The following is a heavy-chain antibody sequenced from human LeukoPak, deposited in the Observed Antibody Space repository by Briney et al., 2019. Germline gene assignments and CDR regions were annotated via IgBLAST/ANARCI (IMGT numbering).Heavy chain of an antibody. Sequence: PGGSLRLSCAASGFTFSSYAMSWVRQAPGKGLEWVSAISGSGGSTHYADSVKGRFTISRDNSKNTLYLQMNSLRAEDTAVYYCAKSGYSSSWYRNYYYYMDVWGKGTTVTVSS. CDR1: GFTFSSYA. CDR3: AKSGYSSSWYRNYYYYMDV. V-gene: IGHV3-23*01. J-gene: IGHJ6*03. D-gene: IGHD6-13*01. CDR2: ISGSGGST.